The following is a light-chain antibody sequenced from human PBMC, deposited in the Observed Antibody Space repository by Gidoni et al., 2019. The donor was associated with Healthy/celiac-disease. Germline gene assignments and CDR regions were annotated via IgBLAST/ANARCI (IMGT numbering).Light chain of an antibody. CDR2: KAS. Sequence: DIQLTQSPSTLSASVGDRVTITCRASQSISSWLAWYQQKPGKAPKLLIYKASSVESGVPSRFSGSGSRTEFTLTISRLQPDDFANYYCQQNNSYWTFGQGTKVEIK. CDR1: QSISSW. V-gene: IGKV1-5*03. CDR3: QQNNSYWT. J-gene: IGKJ1*01.